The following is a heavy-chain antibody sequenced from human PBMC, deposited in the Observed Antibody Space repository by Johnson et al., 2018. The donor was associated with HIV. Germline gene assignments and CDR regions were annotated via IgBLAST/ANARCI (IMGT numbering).Heavy chain of an antibody. CDR3: AKGSIAAHDAFDI. CDR1: GFTFSSYG. Sequence: QVQLVESGGGVVQPGRSLRLSCAASGFTFSSYGMHWVRQAPGKGLEWVAVIWYDGSNKYYADSVKGRFTLSRDNYKKTLYLQMYILRAEDTAVYYCAKGSIAAHDAFDIWGQGTMVTVSS. D-gene: IGHD6-6*01. CDR2: IWYDGSNK. J-gene: IGHJ3*02. V-gene: IGHV3-33*06.